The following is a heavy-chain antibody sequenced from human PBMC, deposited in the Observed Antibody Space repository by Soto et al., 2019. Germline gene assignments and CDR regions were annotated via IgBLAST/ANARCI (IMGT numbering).Heavy chain of an antibody. CDR1: GGTFSSYT. CDR3: ARSDCSSTSCYVEGNWFDP. D-gene: IGHD2-2*01. V-gene: IGHV1-69*02. Sequence: SVKVSCKASGGTFSSYTISWVRQAPGQGLEWMGRIIPILGIANYAQKFQGRVTITAGKSTSTAYMELSSLRSEDTAVYYCARSDCSSTSCYVEGNWFDPWGQGTLVTVSS. CDR2: IIPILGIA. J-gene: IGHJ5*02.